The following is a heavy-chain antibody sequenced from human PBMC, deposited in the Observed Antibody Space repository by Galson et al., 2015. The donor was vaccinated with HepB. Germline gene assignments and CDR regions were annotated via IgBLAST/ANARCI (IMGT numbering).Heavy chain of an antibody. D-gene: IGHD3/OR15-3a*01. CDR2: ISTSSSYI. V-gene: IGHV3-21*01. CDR1: GFTFNTYT. J-gene: IGHJ4*02. Sequence: SLRLSCAASGFTFNTYTMNWVRQAPGKGLEWVASISTSSSYIYYADSLKGRFTISRNNAKNSLYLQMDSLRVDDTAVYFCARDLVIFGLLATFDSWGQGTLVTVSS. CDR3: ARDLVIFGLLATFDS.